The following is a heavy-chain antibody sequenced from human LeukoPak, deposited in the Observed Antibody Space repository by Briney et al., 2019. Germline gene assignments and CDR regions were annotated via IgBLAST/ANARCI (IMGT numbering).Heavy chain of an antibody. CDR1: GFTFSSYA. J-gene: IGHJ4*02. V-gene: IGHV3-30-3*01. CDR3: ARDIGFILTGFYR. Sequence: PGRSLRLSCAASGFTFSSYAMHWVRQAPGKGLEWVAVISYDGSNKYYADSVKGRFTISRDNSKNTLYLQMNSLRAEDTAVYYCARDIGFILTGFYRWGQGTLVTVSS. CDR2: ISYDGSNK. D-gene: IGHD3-9*01.